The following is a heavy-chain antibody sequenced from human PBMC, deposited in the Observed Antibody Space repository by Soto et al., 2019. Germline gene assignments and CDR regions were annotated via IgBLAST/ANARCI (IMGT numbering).Heavy chain of an antibody. CDR1: GGSISSYY. J-gene: IGHJ6*03. D-gene: IGHD5-12*01. CDR2: IYYSGST. CDR3: ARAKVGSGYDYSVGYYYYYMDV. Sequence: LETLSLTCTVSGGSISSYYWSWIRQPPGKGLEWIGYIYYSGSTNYNPSLKSRVTISVDTSKNQFSLKLSSVTAADTAVYYCARAKVGSGYDYSVGYYYYYMDVWGKGTTVTVSS. V-gene: IGHV4-59*01.